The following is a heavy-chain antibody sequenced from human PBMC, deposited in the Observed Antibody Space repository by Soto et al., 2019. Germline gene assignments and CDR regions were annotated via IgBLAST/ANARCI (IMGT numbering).Heavy chain of an antibody. D-gene: IGHD3-3*01. J-gene: IGHJ5*02. CDR2: INHSGST. V-gene: IGHV4-34*01. Sequence: PSETQSLTCAVYGGTFRGYYWSWIRQPPGKGLEWIGEINHSGSTNYNPSLKSRVTISVDTSKNQFSLKLSSVTAADTAVYYCGRGISFWSGYYLNWFDPWGQGTLVTVSS. CDR3: GRGISFWSGYYLNWFDP. CDR1: GGTFRGYY.